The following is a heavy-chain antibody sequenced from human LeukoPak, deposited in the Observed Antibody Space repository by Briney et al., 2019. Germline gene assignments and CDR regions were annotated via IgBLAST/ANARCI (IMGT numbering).Heavy chain of an antibody. Sequence: PSETLSLTCTVSGGSISSYFWSWIRQPPGKGLEWIGYIDYSGSTNYNPSLKSRVTISVDTSKNQFSLNLSSVTAADTAVYYCARDRTEIVGTTLYYYYGIDVWGQGTTVTVSS. D-gene: IGHD1-26*01. CDR1: GGSISSYF. V-gene: IGHV4-59*01. CDR3: ARDRTEIVGTTLYYYYGIDV. CDR2: IDYSGST. J-gene: IGHJ6*02.